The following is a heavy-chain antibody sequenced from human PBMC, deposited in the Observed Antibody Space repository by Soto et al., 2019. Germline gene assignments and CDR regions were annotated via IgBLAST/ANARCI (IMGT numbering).Heavy chain of an antibody. CDR3: AKMSSENYYDPVFS. Sequence: QVQLVESGGGLVKTSGSLRIACAASGFTFSDYYMSWVRQAPGKGLEWVSYISSSGNNIYYADSVKGRFTISRDNAKNSAYLQMNSLRAEDTALYFCAKMSSENYYDPVFSWGQGTLVTVSS. J-gene: IGHJ4*02. CDR2: ISSSGNNI. CDR1: GFTFSDYY. D-gene: IGHD3-22*01. V-gene: IGHV3-11*01.